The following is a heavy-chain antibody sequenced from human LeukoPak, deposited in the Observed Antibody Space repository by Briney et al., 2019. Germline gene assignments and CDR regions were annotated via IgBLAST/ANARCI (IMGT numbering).Heavy chain of an antibody. J-gene: IGHJ4*02. Sequence: GGSLRLSCATSGFTFSAYSMNWVRQAPGKGLEWVSAISGSDGSTNYADSVKGRFTISRDNSKNTLYLQMNSLRAEDTAVYYCVEGSAARFDYWGQGTLVAVSS. V-gene: IGHV3-23*01. CDR1: GFTFSAYS. CDR2: ISGSDGST. CDR3: VEGSAARFDY. D-gene: IGHD5-18*01.